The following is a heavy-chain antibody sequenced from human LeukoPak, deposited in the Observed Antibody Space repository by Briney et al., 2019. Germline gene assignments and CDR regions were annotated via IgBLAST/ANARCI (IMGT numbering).Heavy chain of an antibody. D-gene: IGHD3-10*01. J-gene: IGHJ6*04. CDR3: ARDLGFGDYGMDV. CDR1: GFTVSSNY. CDR2: IYINGST. Sequence: PGGSLRLSCAASGFTVSSNYRSWVRQAPGKGLEWASLIYINGSTYYADSVKGRFTISRDNSKNTLYLQMNSLRAEDTALYYCARDLGFGDYGMDVWGKGTTVTVSS. V-gene: IGHV3-53*01.